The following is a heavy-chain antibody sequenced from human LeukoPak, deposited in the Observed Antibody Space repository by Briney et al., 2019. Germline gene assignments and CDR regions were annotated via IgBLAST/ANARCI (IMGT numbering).Heavy chain of an antibody. CDR2: IYYSGST. J-gene: IGHJ2*01. CDR3: ASVVLDIVVVVAATNNWYFDL. D-gene: IGHD2-15*01. Sequence: SETLSLTCTVSGGSFSSSSYYWGWIRQPPGKGLEWIGSIYYSGSTYYNPSLKSRVTISVDTSKNQFSLKLSSVTAADTAVYYCASVVLDIVVVVAATNNWYFDLWGRGTLVTVSS. CDR1: GGSFSSSSYY. V-gene: IGHV4-39*07.